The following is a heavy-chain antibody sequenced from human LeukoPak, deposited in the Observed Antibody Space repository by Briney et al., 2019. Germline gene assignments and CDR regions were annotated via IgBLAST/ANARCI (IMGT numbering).Heavy chain of an antibody. D-gene: IGHD1-1*01. CDR3: TRRHNWYFFDY. CDR1: GYTFTDSY. V-gene: IGHV1-2*02. Sequence: ASVKVSCKAFGYTFTDSYIHWVRQAPGQGPEWMGWINPKSGGTEYAQKFQGRVTLTRDTSIATAYMDLGRLTTDDTAIYYCTRRHNWYFFDYWGQGTLVTVSS. CDR2: INPKSGGT. J-gene: IGHJ4*02.